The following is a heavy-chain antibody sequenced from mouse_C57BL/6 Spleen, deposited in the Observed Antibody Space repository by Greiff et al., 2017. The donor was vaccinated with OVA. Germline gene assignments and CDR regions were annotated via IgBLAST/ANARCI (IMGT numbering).Heavy chain of an antibody. CDR3: TRDDYDYGAY. D-gene: IGHD2-4*01. J-gene: IGHJ3*01. CDR1: GFTFSSYA. V-gene: IGHV5-9-1*02. CDR2: ISSGGDYI. Sequence: EVHLVESGEGLVKPGGSLKLSCAASGFTFSSYAMSWVRQTPEKRLEWVAYISSGGDYIYYADTVKGRFTISRDNARNTLYLQMSSLKSEDTAMYYCTRDDYDYGAYWGQGTLVTVSA.